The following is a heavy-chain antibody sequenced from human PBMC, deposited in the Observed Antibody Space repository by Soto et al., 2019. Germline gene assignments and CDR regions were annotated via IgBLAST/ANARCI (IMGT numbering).Heavy chain of an antibody. CDR2: INAGSGNT. V-gene: IGHV1-3*01. D-gene: IGHD2-15*01. CDR3: ARDLGGWPDY. CDR1: GYTFTSYA. J-gene: IGHJ4*02. Sequence: GASVKVSCKASGYTFTSYAMHWVRQAPGQRLEWMGWINAGSGNTKYSQKFQGRVTITRDTSASTAYMELSSLRSEDTAVYYCARDLGGWPDYWGQETLVTVSS.